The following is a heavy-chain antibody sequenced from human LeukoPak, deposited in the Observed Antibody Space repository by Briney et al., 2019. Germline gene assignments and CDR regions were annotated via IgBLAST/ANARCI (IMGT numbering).Heavy chain of an antibody. CDR3: ARPVEYSSSSDAFDI. J-gene: IGHJ3*02. CDR1: GFTFSDYY. V-gene: IGHV3-11*06. CDR2: ISSSSSYT. Sequence: GGSLRLFCAASGFTFSDYYMSWIRQAPGKGLEWVSYISSSSSYTNYADSAKGRFTISRDNAKNSLYLQMNSLRAEDTAVYYCARPVEYSSSSDAFDIWGQGTMVTVSS. D-gene: IGHD6-6*01.